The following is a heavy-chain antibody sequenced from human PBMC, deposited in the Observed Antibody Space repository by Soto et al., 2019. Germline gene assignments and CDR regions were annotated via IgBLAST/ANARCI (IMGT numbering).Heavy chain of an antibody. Sequence: GESLKISCKASGYSFTSYWIGWVRQMPGKGLERMGIIYPGDSDTIYSPSFQGQVTISADKSISTAYLQWNSLKASDTAMYYCARPPYGASYYYFDQWGQGTPVTVSS. CDR3: ARPPYGASYYYFDQ. CDR2: IYPGDSDT. J-gene: IGHJ4*02. D-gene: IGHD3-10*01. CDR1: GYSFTSYW. V-gene: IGHV5-51*01.